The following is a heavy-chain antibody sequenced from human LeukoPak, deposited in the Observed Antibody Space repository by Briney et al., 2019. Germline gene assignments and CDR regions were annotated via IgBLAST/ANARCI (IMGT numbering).Heavy chain of an antibody. CDR1: GGSISSYY. D-gene: IGHD5-18*01. Sequence: SETLSLTCTVSGGSISSYYWSWIRQPPGKGLEWSGYIYYSGSTNYNPSLKSRVTISVDTSKNQFSLKLSSVTAADTAVYYCARGRDTAMVHYYYYYMDVWGKGTTVTVSS. J-gene: IGHJ6*03. V-gene: IGHV4-59*01. CDR3: ARGRDTAMVHYYYYYMDV. CDR2: IYYSGST.